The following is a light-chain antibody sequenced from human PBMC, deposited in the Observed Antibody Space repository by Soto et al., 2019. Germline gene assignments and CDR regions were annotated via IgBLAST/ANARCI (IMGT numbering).Light chain of an antibody. V-gene: IGKV3D-15*01. J-gene: IGKJ5*01. CDR2: GAF. CDR3: QQHETLIT. Sequence: EILMTQSPVTLSVSPCEGAALSCRASQSVSSNLAWYQQKPGQAPRLLIYGAFTRATGIPDRFSGSGSGTDFTLTISRLEPEDFAVYYCQQHETLITFGQGTRLEIK. CDR1: QSVSSN.